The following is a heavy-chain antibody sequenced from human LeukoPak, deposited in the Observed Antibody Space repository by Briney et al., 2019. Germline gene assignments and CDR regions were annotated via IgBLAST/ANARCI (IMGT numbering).Heavy chain of an antibody. D-gene: IGHD1-26*01. J-gene: IGHJ3*02. Sequence: GRSLRLSCAASGFTFSTYPMHWVRQAPGKGLEWVAVISYDGSNKYYADSVKGRFTISRDNSKNTLYLQMNSLRAEDTAVYYCARDKVGAEGAFDIWGQGTMVTVSS. CDR1: GFTFSTYP. V-gene: IGHV3-30-3*01. CDR3: ARDKVGAEGAFDI. CDR2: ISYDGSNK.